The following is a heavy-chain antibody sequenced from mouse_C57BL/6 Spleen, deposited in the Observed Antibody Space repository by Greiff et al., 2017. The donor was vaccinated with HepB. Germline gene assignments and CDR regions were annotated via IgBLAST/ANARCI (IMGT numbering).Heavy chain of an antibody. CDR1: GFTFSDYG. Sequence: VKLMESGGGLVKPGGSLKLSCAASGFTFSDYGMHWVRQAPEKGLEWVAYISSGSSTIYYADTVKGRFTISRDNAKNTLFLQMTSLRSEDTAMYYCASYDGFAYWGQGTLVTVSA. J-gene: IGHJ3*01. CDR3: ASYDGFAY. CDR2: ISSGSSTI. V-gene: IGHV5-17*01. D-gene: IGHD2-3*01.